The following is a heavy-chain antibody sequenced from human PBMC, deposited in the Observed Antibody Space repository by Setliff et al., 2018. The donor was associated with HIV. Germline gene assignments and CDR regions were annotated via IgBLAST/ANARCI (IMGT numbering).Heavy chain of an antibody. CDR1: GYSFTTFD. Sequence: ASVKVSCKASGYSFTTFDVNWVRQATGQGLEWMGWMNPNSGNTGYAQQFQGRVTMTRNTSISTAYMELSSLRSEDTAIYYCARGHSGNDYWGQGTLVTVSS. J-gene: IGHJ4*02. CDR2: MNPNSGNT. D-gene: IGHD1-1*01. V-gene: IGHV1-8*01. CDR3: ARGHSGNDY.